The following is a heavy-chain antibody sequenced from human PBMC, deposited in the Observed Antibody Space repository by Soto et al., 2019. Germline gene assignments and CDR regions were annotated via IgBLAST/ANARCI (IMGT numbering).Heavy chain of an antibody. J-gene: IGHJ6*03. D-gene: IGHD1-1*01. Sequence: ETLSLTCTVSGGSISSYYWSWIRQPPGKGLEWIGYIYYSGSTNYNPSLKSRVTISVDTSKNQFSLKLSSVAAADTAVYYCARGASLQERYYYYYMDVWGKGTTVTVSS. CDR1: GGSISSYY. CDR2: IYYSGST. CDR3: ARGASLQERYYYYYMDV. V-gene: IGHV4-59*01.